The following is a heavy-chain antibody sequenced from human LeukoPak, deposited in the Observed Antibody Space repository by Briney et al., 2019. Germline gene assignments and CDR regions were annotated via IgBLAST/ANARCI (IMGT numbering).Heavy chain of an antibody. Sequence: GGSLRLSCAASGFTFDDYGMHWVRQAPGKGLEWVSGISWNSDSVGYADSVKGRFAISRDNAENSLYLQMNSLRAEDTAFYYCARAGGSRYYYAMDVWGQGTTVTVSS. CDR1: GFTFDDYG. D-gene: IGHD3-16*01. J-gene: IGHJ6*02. CDR3: ARAGGSRYYYAMDV. CDR2: ISWNSDSV. V-gene: IGHV3-9*01.